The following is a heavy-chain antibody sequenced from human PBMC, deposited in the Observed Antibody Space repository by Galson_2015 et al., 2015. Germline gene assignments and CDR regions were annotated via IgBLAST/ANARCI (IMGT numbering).Heavy chain of an antibody. Sequence: SLRLSCAASGFTFSNFAIHWVRQAPDKGLEWVVVISYDGSYTYYADSVKGRFTISRDNSKNTLYLQMDSLRVEDTAVYYCARSDRDYKVVASSDYWGQGTVVTVSS. CDR3: ARSDRDYKVVASSDY. CDR1: GFTFSNFA. J-gene: IGHJ4*02. CDR2: ISYDGSYT. D-gene: IGHD3-3*02. V-gene: IGHV3-30*04.